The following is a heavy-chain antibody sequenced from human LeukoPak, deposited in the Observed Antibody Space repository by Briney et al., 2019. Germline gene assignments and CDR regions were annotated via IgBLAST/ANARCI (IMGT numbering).Heavy chain of an antibody. CDR2: IYYSGST. CDR1: GGSISSYY. V-gene: IGHV4-59*01. D-gene: IGHD1-26*01. J-gene: IGHJ4*02. CDR3: ARGQSGSYYEADY. Sequence: PSETLSLTCTVSGGSISSYYWSWIRQPPGKGLEWIGYIYYSGSTNYNPSLKSRVTISVDTSKNQFSLKLSSVTAADTAVYYCARGQSGSYYEADYWGQGTLVTVSS.